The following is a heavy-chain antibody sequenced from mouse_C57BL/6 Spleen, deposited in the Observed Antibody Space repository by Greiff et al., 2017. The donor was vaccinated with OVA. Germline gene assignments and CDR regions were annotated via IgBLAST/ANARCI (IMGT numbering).Heavy chain of an antibody. Sequence: DVKLVESGGGLVQPKGSLKLSCAASGFSFNTYAMNWVRQAPGKGLEWVARIRSKSNNYATYYADSVKDRFTISRDDSESMLYLQMNNLKTEDTAMYYCVRGDAGFDYWGQGTTLTVSS. CDR2: IRSKSNNYAT. D-gene: IGHD3-3*01. CDR1: GFSFNTYA. J-gene: IGHJ2*01. V-gene: IGHV10-1*01. CDR3: VRGDAGFDY.